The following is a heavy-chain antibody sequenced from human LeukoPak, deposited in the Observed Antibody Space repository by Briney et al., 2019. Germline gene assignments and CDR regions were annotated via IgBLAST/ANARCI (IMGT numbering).Heavy chain of an antibody. Sequence: GGSLRLSCAASGFTFSYYWMSWVRQAPGKGLEWVANIKQDGSDKYYVDSVKGRFTISRDNAKNSLYLQMNSLSAEDTAMYYCTGDLTNCNDATFDIWGQGTMVTVSS. CDR3: TGDLTNCNDATFDI. CDR1: GFTFSYYW. V-gene: IGHV3-7*01. D-gene: IGHD1-1*01. CDR2: IKQDGSDK. J-gene: IGHJ3*02.